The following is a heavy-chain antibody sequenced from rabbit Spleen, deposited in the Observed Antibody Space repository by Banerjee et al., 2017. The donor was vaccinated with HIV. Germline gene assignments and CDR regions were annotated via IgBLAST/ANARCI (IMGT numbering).Heavy chain of an antibody. D-gene: IGHD8-1*01. J-gene: IGHJ6*01. V-gene: IGHV1S43*01. Sequence: QEQLEESGGGLVKPEGSLTLTCKASGFPFSNKAVMCWVRQAPGKGLEWIACINTTTGNTWYASWVNGRFTISRSTSLNTVDLKMTSLTVADTATYFCARDAGTSFSSYGMDLWGPGTLGTVS. CDR1: GFPFSNKAV. CDR3: ARDAGTSFSSYGMDL. CDR2: INTTTGNT.